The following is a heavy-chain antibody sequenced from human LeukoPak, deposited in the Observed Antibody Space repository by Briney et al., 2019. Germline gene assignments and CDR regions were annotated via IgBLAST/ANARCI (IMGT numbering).Heavy chain of an antibody. CDR2: ISSSGSTI. D-gene: IGHD5-18*01. Sequence: GGSLRLSCAASGFTFSSYEMSWVRQAPGKGLEWVSYISSSGSTIYYADSVKGRFTISRDNAKNSLYLQMNSLRAEDTAVYYCAREPRIQLWLRFGMDVWGKGTTVTVSS. CDR3: AREPRIQLWLRFGMDV. J-gene: IGHJ6*04. CDR1: GFTFSSYE. V-gene: IGHV3-48*03.